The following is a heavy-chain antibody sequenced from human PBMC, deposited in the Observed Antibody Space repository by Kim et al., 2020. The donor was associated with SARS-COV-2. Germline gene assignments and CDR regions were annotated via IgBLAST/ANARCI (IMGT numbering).Heavy chain of an antibody. D-gene: IGHD1-26*01. CDR3: AREKDVVGATADY. J-gene: IGHJ4*02. CDR1: GYTFTNNG. V-gene: IGHV7-4-1*02. Sequence: ASVKVSCKASGYTFTNNGINWVRQAPGQGLEWMGWINTNTGYPTYAQGFTGRFVFSLDTSVSTAYLQINSLKAEDSAVYFCAREKDVVGATADYWGQGTPVTVSS. CDR2: INTNTGYP.